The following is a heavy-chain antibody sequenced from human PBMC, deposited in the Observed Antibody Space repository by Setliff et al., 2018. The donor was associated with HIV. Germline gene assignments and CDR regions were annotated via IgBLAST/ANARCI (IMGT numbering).Heavy chain of an antibody. CDR2: IYYSGST. D-gene: IGHD6-13*01. CDR3: ARPTASYSSSWDSWYFDL. J-gene: IGHJ2*01. Sequence: SETLSLTCTVSGGSISSYYWSWIRQPPGKGLEWIGYIYYSGSTNYNPSLKSRVTISVDTSKNQFSLRLSSVTAADTAVYYCARPTASYSSSWDSWYFDLWGRGTLVTVSS. V-gene: IGHV4-59*12. CDR1: GGSISSYY.